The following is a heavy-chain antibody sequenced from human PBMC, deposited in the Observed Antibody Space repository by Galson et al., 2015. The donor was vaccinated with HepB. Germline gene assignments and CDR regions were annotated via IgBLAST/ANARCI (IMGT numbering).Heavy chain of an antibody. V-gene: IGHV5-51*01. CDR1: GYNFATSW. CDR2: IYPGDSDT. Sequence: QSGAEVKKPGESLKISCKGSGYNFATSWIGWVRQMPGKGLEWMGIIYPGDSDTRYSPSFQGQVTISTDKSISTAYLQWSSLKASDTAMYYCASLRGADPLGFDYWGQGTLVTVSS. CDR3: ASLRGADPLGFDY. J-gene: IGHJ4*02. D-gene: IGHD1-26*01.